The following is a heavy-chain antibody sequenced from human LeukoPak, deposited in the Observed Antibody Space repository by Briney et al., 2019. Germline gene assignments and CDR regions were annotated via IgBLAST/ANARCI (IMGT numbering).Heavy chain of an antibody. V-gene: IGHV3-30*18. CDR3: AKDGGRGYTYSDC. CDR2: ISYDGSDK. CDR1: GFTFSSYG. J-gene: IGHJ4*02. D-gene: IGHD3-22*01. Sequence: GRSLRLSCAASGFTFSSYGMHWVRQALGKGLEWVAVISYDGSDKYYADSVNGRFAISRDNSQNTLYLQMNSLTAEDTAVYYCAKDGGRGYTYSDCWGQGTLVTVSS.